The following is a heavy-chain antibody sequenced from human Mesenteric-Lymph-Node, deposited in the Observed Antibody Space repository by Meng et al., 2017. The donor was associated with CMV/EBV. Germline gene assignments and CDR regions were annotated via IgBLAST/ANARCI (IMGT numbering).Heavy chain of an antibody. CDR2: IIPIFGTA. V-gene: IGHV1-69*05. Sequence: SVKVSCKASGGTFSSYAISWVRQAPGQGLEWMGGIIPIFGTANYAQKFQGRVTITTDESTSTAYMELSSLRSEDTAVYYCARDREYCITASCFNPQIHWGRGTLVTVSS. CDR1: GGTFSSYA. D-gene: IGHD2-2*01. CDR3: ARDREYCITASCFNPQIH. J-gene: IGHJ4*02.